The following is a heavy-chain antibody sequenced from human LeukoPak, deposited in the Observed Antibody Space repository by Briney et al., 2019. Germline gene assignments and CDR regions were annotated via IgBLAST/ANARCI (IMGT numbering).Heavy chain of an antibody. V-gene: IGHV1-69*13. D-gene: IGHD3-3*02. Sequence: SVKVSCKASGGSFSDYPINWVRQAPGQGLEWLGGIIPKYSASNYAQAFQGRVTITADESTNTVYMEMSGLRPDDTAVYYCVRPDRIFGVPAAFDAWGQETLVAVSS. J-gene: IGHJ3*01. CDR3: VRPDRIFGVPAAFDA. CDR1: GGSFSDYP. CDR2: IIPKYSAS.